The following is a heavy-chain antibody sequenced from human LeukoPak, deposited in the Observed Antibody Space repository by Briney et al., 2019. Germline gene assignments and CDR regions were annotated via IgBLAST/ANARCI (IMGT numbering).Heavy chain of an antibody. Sequence: PGGSLRLSCAASGFTFSSYAMTWVRQAPGKGLEWVSGISGSGGSTYYADSVKGRFTISRDNSKITLYLQMNSLRAEDTAVYYCAKVIGSVDTAIDYWGQGTLVTVSS. J-gene: IGHJ4*02. D-gene: IGHD5-18*01. CDR3: AKVIGSVDTAIDY. CDR1: GFTFSSYA. CDR2: ISGSGGST. V-gene: IGHV3-23*01.